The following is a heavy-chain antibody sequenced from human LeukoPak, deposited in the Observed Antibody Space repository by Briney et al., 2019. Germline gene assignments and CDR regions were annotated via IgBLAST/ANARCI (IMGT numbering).Heavy chain of an antibody. V-gene: IGHV4-39*07. CDR2: IYYSGST. CDR3: ATEGRTGSGSTWYYYYMDV. Sequence: PSETLSLTCTVSGGSISSSSYYWGWIRQPPGKGLEWIGSIYYSGSTYYNPSLKSRVTISVDTSKNQFSLKLSSVTAADTAVYYCATEGRTGSGSTWYYYYMDVWGKGATVTVSS. J-gene: IGHJ6*03. CDR1: GGSISSSSYY. D-gene: IGHD3-10*01.